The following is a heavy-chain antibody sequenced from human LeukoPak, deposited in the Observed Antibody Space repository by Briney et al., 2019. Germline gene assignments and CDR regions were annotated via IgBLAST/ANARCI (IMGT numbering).Heavy chain of an antibody. J-gene: IGHJ4*02. V-gene: IGHV4-39*01. D-gene: IGHD3-10*01. Sequence: PSETLSLTCTVSGGSISSSTYYWGWIRQPPGKGLEWIGSVSYTGNTYYNPSLKSRVTISVYTSKNQFPLRLSSVTAADTAVYHCARLWYYGSGSPTLDYWGQGTLVTVSS. CDR2: VSYTGNT. CDR3: ARLWYYGSGSPTLDY. CDR1: GGSISSSTYY.